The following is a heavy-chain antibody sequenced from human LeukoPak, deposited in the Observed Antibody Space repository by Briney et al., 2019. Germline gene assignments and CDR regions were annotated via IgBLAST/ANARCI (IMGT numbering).Heavy chain of an antibody. J-gene: IGHJ6*02. CDR2: INPNSGGT. CDR3: ARSKHSYSSSWYANYYYYGMDV. D-gene: IGHD6-13*01. V-gene: IGHV1-2*02. CDR1: GYTFTGYY. Sequence: ASVKVSCKASGYTFTGYYMHWVRQAPGQGLEWMGWINPNSGGTNYAQKFQGRVTMTRDTSISTAYMELSRLRSDDTAVYYCARSKHSYSSSWYANYYYYGMDVWGQGTTVTVSS.